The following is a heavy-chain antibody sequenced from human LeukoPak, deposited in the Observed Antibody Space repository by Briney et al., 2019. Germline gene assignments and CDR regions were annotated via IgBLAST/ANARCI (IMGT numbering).Heavy chain of an antibody. CDR3: VKSLRYSSGCHHFDY. V-gene: IGHV3-23*01. CDR1: GFIFNNFA. Sequence: PGGSLRLSCAAPGFIFNNFAMSWVRQAPGKGLELVSGISGSGTSPYYADSVKGRFTISRDNSKNTMYLQMNSLRVEDTAVYYCVKSLRYSSGCHHFDYWGQGTLVTVSS. CDR2: ISGSGTSP. J-gene: IGHJ4*02. D-gene: IGHD6-19*01.